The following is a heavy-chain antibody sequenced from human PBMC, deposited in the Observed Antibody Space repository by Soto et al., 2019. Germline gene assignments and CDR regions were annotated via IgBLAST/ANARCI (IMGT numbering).Heavy chain of an antibody. V-gene: IGHV3-33*01. J-gene: IGHJ6*02. CDR2: IWYDGSNK. CDR1: GFTFSSYG. Sequence: QVQLVESGGGVVQPGRSLRLSCAASGFTFSSYGMHWVRQAPGKGLEWVAVIWYDGSNKYYADSVKGRFTISRDNSKNTLYLQMNSLRAEDTAVYYCARNYYGMDVWGQGTTVTVSS. CDR3: ARNYYGMDV.